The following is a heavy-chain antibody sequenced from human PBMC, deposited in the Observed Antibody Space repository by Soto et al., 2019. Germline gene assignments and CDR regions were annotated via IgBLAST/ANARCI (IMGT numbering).Heavy chain of an antibody. J-gene: IGHJ6*03. V-gene: IGHV3-15*01. Sequence: EVQLVESGGGLVKPGGSLRLSCAASGFTFSNAWMSWVRQAPGKGLEWVGRIKSKTDGGTTDYAEPVKGRFTSSIDDSKTTLYLQMNSLKTEDTAVYYCTTGRSGYDCLAYYYYMDVWGKGTTVTVSS. CDR1: GFTFSNAW. CDR3: TTGRSGYDCLAYYYYMDV. D-gene: IGHD5-12*01. CDR2: IKSKTDGGTT.